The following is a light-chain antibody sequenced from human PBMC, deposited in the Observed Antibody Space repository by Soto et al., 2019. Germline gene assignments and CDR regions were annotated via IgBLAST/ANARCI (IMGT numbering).Light chain of an antibody. CDR1: RDITDY. J-gene: IGKJ1*01. CDR2: AAS. CDR3: QNYDSAPWT. V-gene: IGKV1-27*01. Sequence: DIQMTQSPSSLSASVGDRVTITCRASRDITDYLAWYQQKPGQVPKLLISAASTLQSGVPSRFTASGSGTDFTLTVTGLQPEDFATYYCQNYDSAPWTFGPGTKVEF.